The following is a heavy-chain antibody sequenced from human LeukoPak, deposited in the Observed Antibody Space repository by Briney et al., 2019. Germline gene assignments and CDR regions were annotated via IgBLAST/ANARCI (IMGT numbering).Heavy chain of an antibody. D-gene: IGHD5-12*01. V-gene: IGHV3-23*01. J-gene: IGHJ4*02. Sequence: GGSLRLSCATSGFIFSSCVMSWVRQAPGKGLEWVSVISGSGGSTNYAESVKGRFTISRDNSKNTLYLQMNSLRVEDTAVYYCAKHRGRDGGYPFDYWGQGTLVTVSS. CDR2: ISGSGGST. CDR3: AKHRGRDGGYPFDY. CDR1: GFIFSSCV.